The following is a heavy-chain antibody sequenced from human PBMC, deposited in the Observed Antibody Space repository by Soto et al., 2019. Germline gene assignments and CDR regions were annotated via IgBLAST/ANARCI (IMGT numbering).Heavy chain of an antibody. Sequence: HPGGSLRLSCAASGFTFSSYAMSWVRQAPGKGLEWVSAISGSGGSTYYADSVKGRFTISRDNSKNTLYLQMNSLRAEDTAVYYCAKDLVRMVRGPYYYGMDVWGQGTTVTVSS. CDR2: ISGSGGST. D-gene: IGHD3-10*01. CDR1: GFTFSSYA. V-gene: IGHV3-23*01. J-gene: IGHJ6*02. CDR3: AKDLVRMVRGPYYYGMDV.